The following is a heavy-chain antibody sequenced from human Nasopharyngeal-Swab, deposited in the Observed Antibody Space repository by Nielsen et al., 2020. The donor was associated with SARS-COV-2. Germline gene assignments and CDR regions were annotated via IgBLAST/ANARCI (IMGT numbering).Heavy chain of an antibody. CDR3: ARDFSPGSTYYFDY. J-gene: IGHJ4*02. D-gene: IGHD3-10*01. Sequence: GESLKISCAASGFTFSSYSMNWVRQAPGKGLEWVAVISYDGSNKYYADSVKGRFTISRDNSKNTLYLQMNSLRAEDTAVYYCARDFSPGSTYYFDYWGQGTLVTVSS. V-gene: IGHV3-30*03. CDR1: GFTFSSYS. CDR2: ISYDGSNK.